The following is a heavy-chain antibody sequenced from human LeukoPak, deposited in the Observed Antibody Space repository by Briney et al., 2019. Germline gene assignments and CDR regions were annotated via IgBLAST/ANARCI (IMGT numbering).Heavy chain of an antibody. J-gene: IGHJ4*02. CDR2: IGGSGVST. D-gene: IGHD3-22*01. V-gene: IGHV3-23*01. Sequence: GGSLRLSCAASAFTFSTYAMSWVRQAPGKGLEWVSTIGGSGVSTYYADSVKGRFTISRDNSKNTLYLQMNSLRAEDTAVYYCASHYFDSSGYPSGYFDYWGQGTLVTVSS. CDR1: AFTFSTYA. CDR3: ASHYFDSSGYPSGYFDY.